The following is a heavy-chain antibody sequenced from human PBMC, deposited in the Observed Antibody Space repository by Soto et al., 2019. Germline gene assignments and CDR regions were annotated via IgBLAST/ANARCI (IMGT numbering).Heavy chain of an antibody. Sequence: GGSLRLSCAASGFTFSDYYMSWIRQAPGKGLEWVSYISSSGSTIYYADSVKGRFTISRDNAKNSLYLQMNSLRAEDTAVYYCARALPYDFWSGYYTIEGGWFDPWGQGTLVTVSS. CDR3: ARALPYDFWSGYYTIEGGWFDP. V-gene: IGHV3-11*01. D-gene: IGHD3-3*01. CDR2: ISSSGSTI. CDR1: GFTFSDYY. J-gene: IGHJ5*02.